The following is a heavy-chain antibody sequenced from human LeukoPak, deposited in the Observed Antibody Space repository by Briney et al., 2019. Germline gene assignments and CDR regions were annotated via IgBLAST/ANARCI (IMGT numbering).Heavy chain of an antibody. D-gene: IGHD2-2*02. CDR3: AREGGLVYCSSTSCYTHRRNYFDY. CDR2: INHSGST. J-gene: IGHJ4*02. V-gene: IGHV4-34*01. Sequence: SETLSLTCAVYGGSFSGYYWSWIRQPPGKGLEWIGEINHSGSTNYNPSLKSRVTISVDTSKNQFSLKLSSVTAADTAVYYCAREGGLVYCSSTSCYTHRRNYFDYWGQGTLVTVSS. CDR1: GGSFSGYY.